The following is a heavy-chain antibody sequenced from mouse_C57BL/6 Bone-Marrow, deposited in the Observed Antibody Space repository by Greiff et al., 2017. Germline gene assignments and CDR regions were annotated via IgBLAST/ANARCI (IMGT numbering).Heavy chain of an antibody. CDR2: IHPNSGST. D-gene: IGHD1-1*01. CDR1: GYTFTSYW. Sequence: QVQLQQPGAELVKPGASVKLSCKASGYTFTSYWMHWVKQRPGQGLEWIGMIHPNSGSTNYNAKFKSKATLTVDKSSSTAYMQLSSLTSEDSAVYYCARSIAAVVAPFDYWGQGTTLTVSS. CDR3: ARSIAAVVAPFDY. J-gene: IGHJ2*01. V-gene: IGHV1-64*01.